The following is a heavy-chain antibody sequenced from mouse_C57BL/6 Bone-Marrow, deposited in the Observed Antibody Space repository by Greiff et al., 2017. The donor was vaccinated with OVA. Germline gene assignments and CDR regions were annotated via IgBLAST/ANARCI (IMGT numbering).Heavy chain of an antibody. Sequence: EVKVVESGGGLVKPGGSLKLSCAASGFTFSDYGMHWVRQAPEKGLEWVAYISSGSSTIYYADTVKGRFTIASDNAKNTLFLQMTSLRSEDTAMYYCARQNYDYDVGYFDYWGQGTTLTVSS. CDR2: ISSGSSTI. CDR3: ARQNYDYDVGYFDY. D-gene: IGHD2-4*01. J-gene: IGHJ2*01. CDR1: GFTFSDYG. V-gene: IGHV5-17*01.